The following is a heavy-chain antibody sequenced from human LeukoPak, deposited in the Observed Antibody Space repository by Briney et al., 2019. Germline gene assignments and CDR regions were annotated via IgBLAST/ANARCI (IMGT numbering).Heavy chain of an antibody. D-gene: IGHD3-3*01. J-gene: IGHJ3*02. V-gene: IGHV4-39*07. CDR1: GGSISSSSYY. Sequence: PSETLSLTCTVSGGSISSSSYYWGWIRQPPGKGLEWIGSIYYSGSTYYNPSLKSRVTISVDTSKNQFSLKLSSVTAADTAVYYCARLGPPGSSGADAFDIWGQGTMVTVSS. CDR2: IYYSGST. CDR3: ARLGPPGSSGADAFDI.